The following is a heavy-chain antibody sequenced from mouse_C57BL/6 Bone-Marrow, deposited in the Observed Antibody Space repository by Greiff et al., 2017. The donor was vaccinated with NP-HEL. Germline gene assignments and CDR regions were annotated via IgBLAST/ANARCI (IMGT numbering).Heavy chain of an antibody. CDR2: ISSGGSYT. D-gene: IGHD2-1*01. CDR3: ERPSIYYSFAY. V-gene: IGHV5-6*01. CDR1: GFTFSSYG. Sequence: EVQVVESGGDLVKPGGSLKLSCAASGFTFSSYGMSWVRQTPDKRLEWVATISSGGSYTYYPDSVKGRFTISRDNAKNTLYLQMSSLKSEDTDMYYCERPSIYYSFAYGGQGNLVTVSA. J-gene: IGHJ3*01.